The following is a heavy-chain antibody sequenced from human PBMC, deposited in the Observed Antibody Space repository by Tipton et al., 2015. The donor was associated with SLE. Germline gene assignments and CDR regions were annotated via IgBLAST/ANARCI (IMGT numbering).Heavy chain of an antibody. Sequence: ASGQGLEWMGWINPNSGGTNYAQKFQGRVTMTRDTSISTAYMELSRLRSDDTAVYYCARAQGDSSGYAFDYWGQGTLVTVSS. J-gene: IGHJ4*02. D-gene: IGHD3-22*01. CDR2: INPNSGGT. CDR3: ARAQGDSSGYAFDY. V-gene: IGHV1-2*02.